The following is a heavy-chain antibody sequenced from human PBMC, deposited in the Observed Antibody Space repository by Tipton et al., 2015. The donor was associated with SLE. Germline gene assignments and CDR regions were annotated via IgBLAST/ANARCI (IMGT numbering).Heavy chain of an antibody. CDR1: GFTFSSYA. CDR2: LSGSGGST. D-gene: IGHD7-27*01. Sequence: GSLRLSCAASGFTFSSYAMSWVRQAPGKGLECVSALSGSGGSTYYADSVKGRFTISRDNSKNTLYLQMNSLRAEDTAVYYCAKDLAKLGGASDYWGQGNRVTFAS. CDR3: AKDLAKLGGASDY. V-gene: IGHV3-23*01. J-gene: IGHJ4*02.